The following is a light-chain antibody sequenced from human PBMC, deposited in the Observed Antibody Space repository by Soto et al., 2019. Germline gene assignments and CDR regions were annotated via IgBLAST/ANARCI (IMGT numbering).Light chain of an antibody. J-gene: IGKJ4*02. CDR1: QSISSW. Sequence: DIQRSQSPSTLSASVGDRVPITCRASQSISSWLAWYQQKPGKAPKLLIYDASSLESGVPLRFSGSGSGTEFTLTITRLQPEEFATYYCQQYNSYWTVGRGTKVEIK. CDR3: QQYNSYWT. CDR2: DAS. V-gene: IGKV1-5*01.